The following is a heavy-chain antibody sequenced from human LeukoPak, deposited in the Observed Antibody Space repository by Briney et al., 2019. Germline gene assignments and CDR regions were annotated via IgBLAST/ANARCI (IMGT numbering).Heavy chain of an antibody. CDR1: GYTFTSYY. V-gene: IGHV1-46*01. CDR2: INPSGGST. J-gene: IGHJ4*02. D-gene: IGHD3-22*01. CDR3: ARDNGARYYDSSGYYVLVY. Sequence: ASVKVSCKASGYTFTSYYMHWVRQAPGQGLEWMGIINPSGGSTSYAQKFQGRVTMTRDTSTSTVYMEPSSLRSEDTAVYYCARDNGARYYDSSGYYVLVYWGQGTLVTVSS.